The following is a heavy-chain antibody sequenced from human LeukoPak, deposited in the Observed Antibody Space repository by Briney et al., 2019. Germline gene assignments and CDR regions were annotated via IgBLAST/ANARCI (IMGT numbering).Heavy chain of an antibody. D-gene: IGHD6-19*01. Sequence: TSETLSLTCAVYGGSFSGYYWSWIRQPPGKGLEWIGEINHSGSTNYNPSLKSRVTISVDTSKNQFSLKLSSVTAADTAVYYCAKQYSGGWSDAFDIWGQGTMVTVSS. CDR3: AKQYSGGWSDAFDI. CDR2: INHSGST. CDR1: GGSFSGYY. J-gene: IGHJ3*02. V-gene: IGHV4-34*01.